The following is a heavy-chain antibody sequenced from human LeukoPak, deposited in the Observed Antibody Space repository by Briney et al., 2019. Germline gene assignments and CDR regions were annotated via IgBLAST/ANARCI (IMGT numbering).Heavy chain of an antibody. Sequence: GESLKISCQGSGYSFTSYWIGWVRQMPGKGMEWMGIVFPVESDTRYSPSFQGQVTTSVDKSITTAYLQWSSLKASDTAMYYCARQLGSDAFDIWGQGTMVTVSS. V-gene: IGHV5-51*01. J-gene: IGHJ3*02. CDR3: ARQLGSDAFDI. D-gene: IGHD3-10*01. CDR2: VFPVESDT. CDR1: GYSFTSYW.